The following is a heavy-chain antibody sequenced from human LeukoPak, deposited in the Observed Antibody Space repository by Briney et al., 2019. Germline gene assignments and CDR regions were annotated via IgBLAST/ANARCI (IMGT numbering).Heavy chain of an antibody. J-gene: IGHJ3*02. CDR3: AKDKGRLGATKGNDAFDI. Sequence: PGGSLRLSCAATGFTFSSYGMHWVRQAPGKGLEWVAFIRYDGSNKYYADSVKGRFTISRDNSKNTLYLQMNSLRAEDTAVYYCAKDKGRLGATKGNDAFDIWGQGTMVTVSS. D-gene: IGHD1-26*01. CDR2: IRYDGSNK. V-gene: IGHV3-30*02. CDR1: GFTFSSYG.